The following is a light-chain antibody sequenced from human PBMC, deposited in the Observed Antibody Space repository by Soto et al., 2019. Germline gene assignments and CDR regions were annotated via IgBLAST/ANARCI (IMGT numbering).Light chain of an antibody. CDR2: GAS. Sequence: EIVLTQSPGTLSLSPGERATLXWRASQSVSSTYLAWYQQKPGQAPRLLIYGASSRATGIPARFSGSGSGTDFTLTISSLEPEDFAVYYCQQYDSSTWTFGQGTKVDIK. V-gene: IGKV3-20*01. CDR1: QSVSSTY. CDR3: QQYDSSTWT. J-gene: IGKJ1*01.